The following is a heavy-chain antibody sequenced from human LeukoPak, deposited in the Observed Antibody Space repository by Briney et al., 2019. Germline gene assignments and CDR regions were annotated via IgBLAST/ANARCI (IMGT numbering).Heavy chain of an antibody. CDR2: ITSSSSHI. J-gene: IGHJ4*02. V-gene: IGHV3-21*01. D-gene: IGHD3-22*01. Sequence: GGSLRLSCVASEFVFSSHAMIWVRQAPGKGLEWISSITSSSSHIFYADSVRGRFTISRDNANNALHLQMNSLRAEDTAVYYCARVFWETVNTGYYSDFWGQGTLVTVSS. CDR1: EFVFSSHA. CDR3: ARVFWETVNTGYYSDF.